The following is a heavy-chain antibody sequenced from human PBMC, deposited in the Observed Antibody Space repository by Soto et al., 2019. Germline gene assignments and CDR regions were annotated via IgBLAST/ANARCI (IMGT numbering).Heavy chain of an antibody. Sequence: SETLSLTCTVSGGSISSYYWSWIRQPPGKGLEWIGYVYYSGSTNYNPSLKSRVTISVDTSKNQSSLKVRSVTAADTAVYYCARRYGGNFDYWGQGTLVTVSS. J-gene: IGHJ4*02. CDR3: ARRYGGNFDY. V-gene: IGHV4-59*01. CDR1: GGSISSYY. D-gene: IGHD1-26*01. CDR2: VYYSGST.